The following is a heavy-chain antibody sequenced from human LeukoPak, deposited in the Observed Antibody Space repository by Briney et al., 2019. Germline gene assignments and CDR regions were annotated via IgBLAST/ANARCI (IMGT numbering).Heavy chain of an antibody. CDR3: ARAYYGSGSYHFDY. V-gene: IGHV3-7*01. D-gene: IGHD3-10*01. J-gene: IGHJ4*02. Sequence: GGSLRLSCAASGFTFSSYWMSWVRQAPGKGLXXXXNIKQDGSEKYYVDSVKGRFTISRDNAKNSLYLQMNSLRAEDTAVYYCARAYYGSGSYHFDYWGQGTLVTVSS. CDR1: GFTFSSYW. CDR2: IKQDGSEK.